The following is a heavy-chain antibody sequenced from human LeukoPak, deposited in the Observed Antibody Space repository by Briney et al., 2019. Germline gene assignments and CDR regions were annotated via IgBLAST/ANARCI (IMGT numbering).Heavy chain of an antibody. J-gene: IGHJ4*02. Sequence: SETLSLTCTVSGGSISSSSYYWGWIRQPPGKGLEWIGSIYYSGSTYYNPSLKSRVTISVDTSKNQFPLKLSSVTAADTAVYYCAREGGYSYGYVFPLDYWGQGTLVTVSS. CDR1: GGSISSSSYY. CDR3: AREGGYSYGYVFPLDY. V-gene: IGHV4-39*06. D-gene: IGHD5-18*01. CDR2: IYYSGST.